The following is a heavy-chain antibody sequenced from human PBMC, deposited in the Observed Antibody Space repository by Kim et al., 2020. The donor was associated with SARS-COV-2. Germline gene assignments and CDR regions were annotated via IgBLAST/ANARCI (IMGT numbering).Heavy chain of an antibody. J-gene: IGHJ3*02. D-gene: IGHD2-2*01. CDR2: ISWNRGSI. Sequence: GGSLRLSCAASGFTFGDYAMHWVRQAPGKGLEWVSGISWNRGSIGYADSVKGRFTISRDNAKNSLYLQMNSLRAEDTALYYCAKDFLYCSSTSCYKRDIWGQGTMVTVSS. CDR3: AKDFLYCSSTSCYKRDI. CDR1: GFTFGDYA. V-gene: IGHV3-9*01.